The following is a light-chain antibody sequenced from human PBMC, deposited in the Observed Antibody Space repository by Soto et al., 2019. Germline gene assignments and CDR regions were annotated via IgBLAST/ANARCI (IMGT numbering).Light chain of an antibody. J-gene: IGKJ5*01. V-gene: IGKV1-9*01. CDR3: HQLFDAPIT. CDR2: AAS. Sequence: DIQMTQSPSTLSASVGESVTIPCRASQVISTSLAWDQVKPGKAPKVLIDAASTLERGGPSRFSATVSVTEFSLTITSLQPADFATYYCHQLFDAPITFGQGTRLEIK. CDR1: QVISTS.